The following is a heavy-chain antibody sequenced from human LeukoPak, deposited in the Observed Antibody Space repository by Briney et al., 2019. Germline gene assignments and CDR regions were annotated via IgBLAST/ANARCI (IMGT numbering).Heavy chain of an antibody. V-gene: IGHV4-39*01. J-gene: IGHJ3*02. D-gene: IGHD6-13*01. CDR2: IYYSGST. Sequence: PSETLSLTCTVSGGSISSSSYYWGWIRQPPGKGLEWIGSIYYSGSTYYNPSLKSRVTISVDTSKNQFSLKLSSVTAADTAVYYCARRDSSSWYDVFDIWGQGTMVTVSS. CDR3: ARRDSSSWYDVFDI. CDR1: GGSISSSSYY.